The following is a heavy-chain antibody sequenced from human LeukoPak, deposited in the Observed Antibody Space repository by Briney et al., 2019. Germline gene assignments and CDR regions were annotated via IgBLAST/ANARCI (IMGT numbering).Heavy chain of an antibody. D-gene: IGHD3-22*01. CDR3: ARTGITMIVEPNAFDI. CDR2: IIPIFGTA. J-gene: IGHJ3*02. V-gene: IGHV1-69*05. CDR1: GGTFSSYA. Sequence: ASVKVSCKASGGTFSSYAISWVRQAPGQGLEWMGRIIPIFGTANYAQKFQGRVTITTDESTSTAYMELSSLRSEDTAVYYCARTGITMIVEPNAFDIWGQGTMATVSS.